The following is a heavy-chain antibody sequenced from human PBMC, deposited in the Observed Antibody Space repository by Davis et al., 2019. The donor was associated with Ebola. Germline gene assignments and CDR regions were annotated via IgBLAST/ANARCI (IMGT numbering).Heavy chain of an antibody. Sequence: PSETLSLTCTVSGVSISRHYWSWIRQPPGKRLEWIGSIYYTGNAYYNSSLASRATISVDTSKNQFSLKLTSVTAADTAMYYCSESGSSVWCQGTLVTVSS. CDR1: GVSISRHY. CDR2: IYYTGNA. J-gene: IGHJ4*02. V-gene: IGHV4-59*03. CDR3: SESGSSV. D-gene: IGHD3-10*01.